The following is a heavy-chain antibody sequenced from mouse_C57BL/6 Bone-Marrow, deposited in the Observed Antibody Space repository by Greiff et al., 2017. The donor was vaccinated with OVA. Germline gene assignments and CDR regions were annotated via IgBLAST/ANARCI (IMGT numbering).Heavy chain of an antibody. Sequence: EVQLVESGPGLAKPSQTLSLTCSVTGYSITSDYWNWIRKFPGNKLEHMGYISYSGSTYYNPSLKSRISITRDTSKNQYYLQLNSVTTEDTATYYCARLRDYYGSSYGGYYFDYWGQGTTLTVSS. J-gene: IGHJ2*01. V-gene: IGHV3-8*01. D-gene: IGHD1-1*01. CDR3: ARLRDYYGSSYGGYYFDY. CDR1: GYSITSDY. CDR2: ISYSGST.